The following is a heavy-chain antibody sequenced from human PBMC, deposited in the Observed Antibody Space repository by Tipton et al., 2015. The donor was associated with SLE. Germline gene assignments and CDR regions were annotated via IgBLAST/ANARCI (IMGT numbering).Heavy chain of an antibody. Sequence: TLSLTCAVYGGSFSGYYWSWIRQPPGKGLEWIGEINHSGRTNYNPSLKSRVTISVDTSKNQFSLKLTSVTAADTAVYYCARGGGSYRPFDYWGQGTLVTVSS. V-gene: IGHV4-34*01. J-gene: IGHJ4*02. CDR3: ARGGGSYRPFDY. CDR2: INHSGRT. CDR1: GGSFSGYY. D-gene: IGHD1-26*01.